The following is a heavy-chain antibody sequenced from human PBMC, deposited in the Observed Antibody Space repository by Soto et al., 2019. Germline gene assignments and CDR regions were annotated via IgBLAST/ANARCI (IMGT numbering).Heavy chain of an antibody. D-gene: IGHD2-2*01. V-gene: IGHV4-39*01. CDR3: ARHLDCASTSCYMEVSRFDP. J-gene: IGHJ5*02. CDR1: GGSISSSSSY. CDR2: VYYSGRT. Sequence: SETLSLTCTVSGGSISSSSSYWGWIRQPPGKGLEWIGSVYYSGRTYYNPSLESRVTISVDTSKNQFSLRLSSVTAADTAVYYCARHLDCASTSCYMEVSRFDPWGQGTLVTVSS.